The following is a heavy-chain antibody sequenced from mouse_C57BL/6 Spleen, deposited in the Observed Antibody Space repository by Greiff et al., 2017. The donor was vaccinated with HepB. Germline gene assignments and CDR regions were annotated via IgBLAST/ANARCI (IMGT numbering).Heavy chain of an antibody. D-gene: IGHD2-5*01. Sequence: VQLQQSGPELVKPGASVKISCKASGYAFSSSWMNWVKQRPGKGLEWIGRIYPGDGDTNYNGKFKGKATLTADKSSSTAYLQLSSLTSEDSAVYFCARDRSYSTGWFAYWGQVTLVTVSA. CDR1: GYAFSSSW. V-gene: IGHV1-82*01. J-gene: IGHJ3*01. CDR3: ARDRSYSTGWFAY. CDR2: IYPGDGDT.